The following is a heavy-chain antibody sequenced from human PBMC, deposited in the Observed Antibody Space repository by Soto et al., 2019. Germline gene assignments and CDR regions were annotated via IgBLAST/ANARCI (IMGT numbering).Heavy chain of an antibody. V-gene: IGHV4-39*01. CDR3: VTSLTGDYKYFDY. D-gene: IGHD3-9*01. Sequence: SETLSLTCTVSGGSISGSSYYWGWIRQPPGKGLEWIANIYYSGKTYYTPSLKSRVTISVDTSKNQFSLKLSSVTAADTAVYFCVTSLTGDYKYFDYWGQGTRVT. CDR2: IYYSGKT. J-gene: IGHJ4*02. CDR1: GGSISGSSYY.